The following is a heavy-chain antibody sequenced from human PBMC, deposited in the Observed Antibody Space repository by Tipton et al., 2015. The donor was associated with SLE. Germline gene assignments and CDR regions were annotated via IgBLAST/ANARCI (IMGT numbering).Heavy chain of an antibody. J-gene: IGHJ2*01. CDR3: AAGHFDTSGYSWYFDL. Sequence: QLVQSGPEVKKPGTSVKVSCKASGFTFSNSAMLWVRQARGQRLEWIGWIVVAGGNTNYAQKFQERVTITSDMSTSTAYMELSGLRSEDTAVYYCAAGHFDTSGYSWYFDLWGRGTLVTVSS. CDR1: GFTFSNSA. V-gene: IGHV1-58*02. D-gene: IGHD3-22*01. CDR2: IVVAGGNT.